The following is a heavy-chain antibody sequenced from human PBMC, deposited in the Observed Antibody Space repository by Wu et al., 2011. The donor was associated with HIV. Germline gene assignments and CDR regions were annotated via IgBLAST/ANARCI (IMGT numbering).Heavy chain of an antibody. Sequence: QVQLVQSGAEVKKPGASVMVSCKASGYTFTDYYMYWVRQAPGQGLEWMGWINPNRGGTKYAQKFQGRVTMTRDTAVSTAYMELNSLRSDDTAVYYCARLQVLSGFTLTLTTWGQGTRGPPSP. V-gene: IGHV1-2*02. J-gene: IGHJ4*02. D-gene: IGHD4-17*01. CDR3: ARLQVLSGFTLTLTT. CDR1: GYTFTDYY. CDR2: INPNRGGT.